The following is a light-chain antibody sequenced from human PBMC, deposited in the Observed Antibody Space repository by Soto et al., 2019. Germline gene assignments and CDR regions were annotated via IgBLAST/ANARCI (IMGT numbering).Light chain of an antibody. J-gene: IGKJ1*01. CDR3: QQSSSAPLT. Sequence: DIQVTQSPSSLSAFVGSRVTITCRTSQTISNNLNWYQQQPGKAPNLLICCASILQSGVPSRFSGSGSGTDFTLTISSLQPEDFATYFCQQSSSAPLTFGQGTKV. CDR1: QTISNN. CDR2: CAS. V-gene: IGKV1-39*01.